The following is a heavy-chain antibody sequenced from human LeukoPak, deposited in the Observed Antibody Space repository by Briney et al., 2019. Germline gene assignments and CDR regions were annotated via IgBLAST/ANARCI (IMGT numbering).Heavy chain of an antibody. J-gene: IGHJ6*03. CDR1: GFTFSSYS. V-gene: IGHV3-21*01. CDR2: ISSSSSYI. Sequence: GSLGPFCAASGFTFSSYSMNWVRQAPGKGLEWVSSISSSSSYIYYADSGKGRFTISRDNAKNSLYLQMNSLRAEDTAVYYCARGWDSSGWYDYYYMDVWGKGTAVSVSS. CDR3: ARGWDSSGWYDYYYMDV. D-gene: IGHD6-19*01.